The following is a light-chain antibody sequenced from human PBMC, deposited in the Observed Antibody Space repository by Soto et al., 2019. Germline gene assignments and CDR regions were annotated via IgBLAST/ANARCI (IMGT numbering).Light chain of an antibody. CDR3: QQYEKWPPSIT. V-gene: IGKV3-11*01. CDR2: DTS. CDR1: QFLSSY. J-gene: IGKJ5*01. Sequence: EVVLTQSPATLSLAPGERATLSCRASQFLSSYLAWYQQKPGQPPRLLIYDTSNRATGIPARFSGSRSGTEFTLTISSLQSEDFAVYYCQQYEKWPPSITFGQGTRLEIK.